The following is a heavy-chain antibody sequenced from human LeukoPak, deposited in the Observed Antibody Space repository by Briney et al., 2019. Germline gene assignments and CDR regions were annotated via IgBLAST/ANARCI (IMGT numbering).Heavy chain of an antibody. J-gene: IGHJ4*02. V-gene: IGHV3-48*01. CDR1: GFSFSTYS. CDR3: AKDDYYDTSGYRD. Sequence: GGSLRLSCAASGFSFSTYSMNWVRQAPGKGLDWVSGISWNSGSIGYADSVKGRFTISRDNSKNTLYLQMNSLRAEDTAVYYCAKDDYYDTSGYRDWGQGTLVTVSS. D-gene: IGHD3-22*01. CDR2: ISWNSGSI.